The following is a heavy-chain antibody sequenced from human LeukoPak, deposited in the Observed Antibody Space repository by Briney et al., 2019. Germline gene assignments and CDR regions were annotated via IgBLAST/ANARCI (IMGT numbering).Heavy chain of an antibody. J-gene: IGHJ4*02. Sequence: PGGSLRLSCAASGFTFSSYGMHWVRQAPGKGLEWVAVISYDGSNKYYADSVKGRFTISRDNSKNTLYLQMNSLRAEDTAVYYCARDSEHIVVVTAIQYFDYWGQGTLVTVSS. CDR1: GFTFSSYG. CDR3: ARDSEHIVVVTAIQYFDY. V-gene: IGHV3-30*03. D-gene: IGHD2-21*02. CDR2: ISYDGSNK.